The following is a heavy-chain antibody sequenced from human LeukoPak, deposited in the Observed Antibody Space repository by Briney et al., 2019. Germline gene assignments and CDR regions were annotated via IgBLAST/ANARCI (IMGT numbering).Heavy chain of an antibody. CDR2: IIPIFGTA. J-gene: IGHJ6*03. Sequence: ASVKVSCKASGGTFSSYAISWVRQAPGQGLEWMGGIIPIFGTANYAQKFQGRVTITADKSTSTAYMELSSLRSEDTAVYYCARAHGMVRGVSHYYYYYMDVWGKGTTVTVSS. V-gene: IGHV1-69*06. D-gene: IGHD3-10*01. CDR3: ARAHGMVRGVSHYYYYYMDV. CDR1: GGTFSSYA.